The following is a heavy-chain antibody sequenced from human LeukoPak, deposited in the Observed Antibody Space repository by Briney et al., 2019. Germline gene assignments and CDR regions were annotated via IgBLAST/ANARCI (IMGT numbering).Heavy chain of an antibody. CDR1: GFTFDDHG. J-gene: IGHJ4*02. V-gene: IGHV3-21*01. CDR3: ARGDVLRYFDWLLQFDY. CDR2: ISSSSTYI. D-gene: IGHD3-9*01. Sequence: PGGSLRLSCAISGFTFDDHGMNWVRQAPGKGLEWVSSISSSSTYIYYADSVRGRFTISRDNAKNSLYLQMNDLRAEDTAVYFCARGDVLRYFDWLLQFDYWGQGTLVTVSS.